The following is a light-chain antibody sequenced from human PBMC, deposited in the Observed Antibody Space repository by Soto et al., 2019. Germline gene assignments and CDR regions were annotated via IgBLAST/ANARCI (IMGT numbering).Light chain of an antibody. Sequence: EIVLTQSSATLSLSPGERATLSCRASQSVTSNALAWYQQKPGQAPRLLIYGVSSRATGIPDRFSGSGSGTDCTLTISSLEPEDVAGYYCQQRSKWPLTFGGGTKVEIK. CDR1: QSVTSN. CDR2: GVS. J-gene: IGKJ4*01. CDR3: QQRSKWPLT. V-gene: IGKV3-11*01.